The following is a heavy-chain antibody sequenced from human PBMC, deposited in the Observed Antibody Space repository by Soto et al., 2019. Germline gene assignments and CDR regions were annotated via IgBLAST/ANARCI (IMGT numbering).Heavy chain of an antibody. D-gene: IGHD6-6*01. Sequence: PGGSLRLSCAASGFTFSSYAMSWVRQAPGKGLEWVSAISGSGGSTYYADSVKGRFTISRDNSKNTLYLQMNSLRAEDTAVYYCAKDLIAARTVDYYYYGMDVWGQGTTVTVSS. V-gene: IGHV3-23*01. CDR1: GFTFSSYA. J-gene: IGHJ6*02. CDR3: AKDLIAARTVDYYYYGMDV. CDR2: ISGSGGST.